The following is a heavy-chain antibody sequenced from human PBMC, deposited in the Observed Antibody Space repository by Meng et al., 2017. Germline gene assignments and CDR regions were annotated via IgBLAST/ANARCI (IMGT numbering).Heavy chain of an antibody. J-gene: IGHJ4*02. CDR3: ARDNYDSKESH. Sequence: QGQLQESGPGLVKPSQTRSLTCTVSGGSISSGGYYWSWIRQPPGKGLEWIGEINHSGSTNYNPSLKSRVTISVDTSKNQFSLKLSSVTAADTAVYYCARDNYDSKESHWGQGTLVTVSS. V-gene: IGHV4-31*03. CDR2: INHSGST. D-gene: IGHD3-22*01. CDR1: GGSISSGGYY.